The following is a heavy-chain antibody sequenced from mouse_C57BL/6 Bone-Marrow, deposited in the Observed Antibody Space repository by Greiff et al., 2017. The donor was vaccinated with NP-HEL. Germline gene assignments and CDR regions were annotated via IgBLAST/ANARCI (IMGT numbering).Heavy chain of an antibody. Sequence: EVKLMESGAELVRPGASVKLSCTASGFNIKDDYMHWVKQRPEQGLEWIGWIDPENGDTEYASKFQGKATITADTSSNTAYLQLSSLTSEDTAVYYCTTGGYDYPWYFDVWGTGTTVTVSS. J-gene: IGHJ1*03. V-gene: IGHV14-4*01. CDR2: IDPENGDT. D-gene: IGHD2-4*01. CDR1: GFNIKDDY. CDR3: TTGGYDYPWYFDV.